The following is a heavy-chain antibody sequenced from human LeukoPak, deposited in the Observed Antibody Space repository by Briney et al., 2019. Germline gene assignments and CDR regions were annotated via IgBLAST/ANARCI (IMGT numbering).Heavy chain of an antibody. CDR2: IKQDGSEK. Sequence: SGGSLRLSCVASGFTFSSSWMSWVRQAPGKGLEWVANIKQDGSEKSYVESVRGRFTISRDNAKNSLYLQLNSLRAEDTALYYCARDNPPDYWGQGTQVTVSS. J-gene: IGHJ4*02. CDR1: GFTFSSSW. V-gene: IGHV3-7*03. CDR3: ARDNPPDY.